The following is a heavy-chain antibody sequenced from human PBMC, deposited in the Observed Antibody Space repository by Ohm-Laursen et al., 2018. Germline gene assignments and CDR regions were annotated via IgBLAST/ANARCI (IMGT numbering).Heavy chain of an antibody. CDR3: ARDATAGGTLG. Sequence: SLRLSCTASGFPFSAYSMNWVRQAPGKGLEWISYISNVVSVTWYADSVKGRFTISRDNAKSSLYLQMHSLRGDDTAVYYCARDATAGGTLGWGQGTLVTVSS. D-gene: IGHD6-13*01. CDR2: ISNVVSVT. CDR1: GFPFSAYS. V-gene: IGHV3-48*04. J-gene: IGHJ4*02.